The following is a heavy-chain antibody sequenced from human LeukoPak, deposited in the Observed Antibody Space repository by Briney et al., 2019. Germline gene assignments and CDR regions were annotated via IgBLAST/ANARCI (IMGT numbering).Heavy chain of an antibody. Sequence: PGGSLRLSCAASGFTFSSYDMHWVRQATGKGLEWVSAIGTAGDTYYPGSVKGRFTISRENAKNSLYLQMNSLRAGGTAVYYCARVVSSGYYRYFDLWGRGTLVTVSS. CDR1: GFTFSSYD. D-gene: IGHD3-22*01. J-gene: IGHJ2*01. V-gene: IGHV3-13*01. CDR2: IGTAGDT. CDR3: ARVVSSGYYRYFDL.